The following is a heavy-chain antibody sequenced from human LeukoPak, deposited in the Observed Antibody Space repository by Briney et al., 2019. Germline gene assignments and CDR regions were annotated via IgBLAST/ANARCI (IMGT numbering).Heavy chain of an antibody. D-gene: IGHD5-18*01. J-gene: IGHJ6*04. V-gene: IGHV3-30*04. CDR3: ARDLGYSYGTPYFYYGMDV. CDR2: ISHDGSNK. CDR1: GFTFSSYA. Sequence: QSGGSLRLSCAASGFTFSSYAMHGVRQAPGKGLEWVAVISHDGSNKYYADFVKGRFTISRDNSKNTLDMQMNSLRAEDTAVYYCARDLGYSYGTPYFYYGMDVWGKGTTVTVSS.